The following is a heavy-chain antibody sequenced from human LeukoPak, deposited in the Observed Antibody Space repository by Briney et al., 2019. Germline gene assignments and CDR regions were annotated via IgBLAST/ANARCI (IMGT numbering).Heavy chain of an antibody. CDR3: ARDKDDYGSGNHWFDP. V-gene: IGHV3-13*01. CDR1: GFTFSSYD. J-gene: IGHJ5*02. D-gene: IGHD3-10*01. Sequence: GGSLRLSCAASGFTFSSYDMHWVRQATGKGLEWVSAIGVAANTFYSGSVKGRFTISRENAKNSLYLLMTSLRAEDTAVYYCARDKDDYGSGNHWFDPWGQGTLVTVSS. CDR2: IGVAANT.